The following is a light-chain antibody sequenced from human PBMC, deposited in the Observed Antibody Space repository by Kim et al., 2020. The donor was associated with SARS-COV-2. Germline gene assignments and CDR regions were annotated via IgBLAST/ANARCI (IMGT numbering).Light chain of an antibody. CDR3: QQYGSSPRT. Sequence: PAESPSLPCRASQSVVSYFLAWYQKQPGQAPRLLIYATSNSATGIPDRFRGSGSGTDFTLTISSLEPDDFAVYYCQQYGSSPRTFGQGTKVDIK. V-gene: IGKV3-20*01. J-gene: IGKJ1*01. CDR1: QSVVSYF. CDR2: ATS.